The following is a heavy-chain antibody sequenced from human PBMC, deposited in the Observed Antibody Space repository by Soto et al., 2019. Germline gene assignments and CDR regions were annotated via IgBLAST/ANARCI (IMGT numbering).Heavy chain of an antibody. J-gene: IGHJ4*02. CDR3: AKGGGRTGPWGSYYFDY. CDR1: GFTFSSYA. Sequence: GGSLRLSCAASGFTFSSYAMSWVRQAPGKGLEWVSAISGSGGSTYYADSVKGRFTISRDNSKNTLYLQMNSLRAEDTAVYYCAKGGGRTGPWGSYYFDYWGQGTLVTVSS. D-gene: IGHD3-16*01. V-gene: IGHV3-23*01. CDR2: ISGSGGST.